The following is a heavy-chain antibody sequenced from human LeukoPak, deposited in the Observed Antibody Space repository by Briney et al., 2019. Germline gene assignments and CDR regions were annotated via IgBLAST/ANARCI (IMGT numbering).Heavy chain of an antibody. D-gene: IGHD2-21*01. CDR1: VYSFTDYY. V-gene: IGHV1-2*02. CDR3: ARADRLHGGPYLIGP. Sequence: ASVKVSCMPSVYSFTDYYMHWVRQAPGQGLEWMGWINPNSGGTSSAQKFQGRVTITRDTSITTVYMEVSWLTSDDTAIYYCARADRLHGGPYLIGPWGQGTLVTVSS. CDR2: INPNSGGT. J-gene: IGHJ5*02.